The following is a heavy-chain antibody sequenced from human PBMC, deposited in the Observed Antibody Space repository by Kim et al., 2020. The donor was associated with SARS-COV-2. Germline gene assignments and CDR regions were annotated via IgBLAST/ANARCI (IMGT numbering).Heavy chain of an antibody. J-gene: IGHJ5*02. D-gene: IGHD6-19*01. CDR2: ISAYNGNT. V-gene: IGHV1-18*01. Sequence: ASVKVSCKASGYTFTSYGISWVRQAPGQGLEWMGWISAYNGNTNYAQKLQGRVTMTTDTSTSTAYMELRSLRSDDTAVYYCARDSVAGQTNSYNWFDPWGQGTLVTVSS. CDR1: GYTFTSYG. CDR3: ARDSVAGQTNSYNWFDP.